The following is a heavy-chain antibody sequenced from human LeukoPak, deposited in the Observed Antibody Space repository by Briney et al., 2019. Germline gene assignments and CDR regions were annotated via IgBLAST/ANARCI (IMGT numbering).Heavy chain of an antibody. V-gene: IGHV5-51*01. Sequence: VESLKISFKGSGYSFTSYWIGWVRQIPGKGLEWMGIIYPGDSDTRYSPSFQGQVTISADKSISTAYLQWSSLKASDTAMYYCVRLSGRRRPFFDYWGQGTLVTVSS. CDR3: VRLSGRRRPFFDY. D-gene: IGHD1-26*01. CDR1: GYSFTSYW. CDR2: IYPGDSDT. J-gene: IGHJ4*02.